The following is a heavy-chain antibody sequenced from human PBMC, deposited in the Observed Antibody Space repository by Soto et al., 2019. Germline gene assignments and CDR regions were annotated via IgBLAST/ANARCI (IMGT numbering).Heavy chain of an antibody. D-gene: IGHD6-13*01. V-gene: IGHV3-48*04. CDR1: GFTFSSYS. CDR2: IFVSSTTI. Sequence: GGSLRLSCVASGFTFSSYSMVWVRQAPGKGLEWISYIFVSSTTIYYADSVKGRFAVSRDNAQNSLYLQMNSLRAEDTAVYYCARHPERIAQIGWFDPWGQGTLVTVSS. CDR3: ARHPERIAQIGWFDP. J-gene: IGHJ5*02.